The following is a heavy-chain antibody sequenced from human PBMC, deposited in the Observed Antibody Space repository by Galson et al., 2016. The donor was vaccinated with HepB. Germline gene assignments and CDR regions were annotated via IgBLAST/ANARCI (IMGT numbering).Heavy chain of an antibody. CDR2: IIPLFGAT. D-gene: IGHD3-9*01. CDR3: AREPVRLDDLLTGPPKNPDY. CDR1: GGTFSNFA. V-gene: IGHV1-69*06. Sequence: SVKVSCKASGGTFSNFAISWLRQAPGQGLEWMGGIIPLFGATNYAQKFQGRVTITADKSTTTVYMDLSSLRSEDTAVYYCAREPVRLDDLLTGPPKNPDYWGRGTLVTVSS. J-gene: IGHJ4*02.